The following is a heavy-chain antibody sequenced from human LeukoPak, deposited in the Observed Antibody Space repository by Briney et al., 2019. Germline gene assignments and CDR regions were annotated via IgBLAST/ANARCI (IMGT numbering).Heavy chain of an antibody. CDR2: ISYDGSNK. CDR3: AREGVVAARGAFDI. D-gene: IGHD2-15*01. CDR1: GFTFSSYA. J-gene: IGHJ3*02. Sequence: GGSLRLSCAASGFTFSSYAMHWVRQAPGKGLEWVAVISYDGSNKYYADSVKGRFTISRDNSKNALYLQMNSLRAEDTAVYYCAREGVVAARGAFDIWGQGTMVTVSS. V-gene: IGHV3-30-3*01.